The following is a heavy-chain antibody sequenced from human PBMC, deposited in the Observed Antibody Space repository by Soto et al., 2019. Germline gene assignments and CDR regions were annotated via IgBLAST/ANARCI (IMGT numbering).Heavy chain of an antibody. D-gene: IGHD6-19*01. V-gene: IGHV4-39*01. J-gene: IGHJ4*02. Sequence: QLQLQESGPGLVKPSETLSLTCTVSGDSISSSAYYWGWIRQSPGKGLEWIGNIHYSGSTFYNPSLKGLVTISVDTSMIQFSLNLDSVTAADSAVYYCARGHSGWRLFDYWGQGTLVTVSS. CDR2: IHYSGST. CDR1: GDSISSSAYY. CDR3: ARGHSGWRLFDY.